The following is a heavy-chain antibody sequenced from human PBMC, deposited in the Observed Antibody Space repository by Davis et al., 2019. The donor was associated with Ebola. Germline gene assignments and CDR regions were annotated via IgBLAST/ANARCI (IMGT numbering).Heavy chain of an antibody. Sequence: AASVKVSCKASGYTFTSYGIRWVRQAPGQGLEWMGWISAYHGNTNYAQKLQGKVTMTTDTFPSTAYMELGSRKSDDTAVYYSARRVGARSGFDYWGQGSLVTVSS. CDR1: GYTFTSYG. J-gene: IGHJ4*02. V-gene: IGHV1-18*01. D-gene: IGHD1-26*01. CDR2: ISAYHGNT. CDR3: ARRVGARSGFDY.